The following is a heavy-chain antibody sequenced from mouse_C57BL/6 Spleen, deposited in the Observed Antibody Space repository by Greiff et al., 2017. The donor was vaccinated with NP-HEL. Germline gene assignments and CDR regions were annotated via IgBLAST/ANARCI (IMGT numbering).Heavy chain of an antibody. CDR3: ASYGNYPFAY. CDR2: ISDGGSYT. D-gene: IGHD2-1*01. J-gene: IGHJ3*01. CDR1: GFTFSSYA. V-gene: IGHV5-4*03. Sequence: EVKLVESGGGLVKPGGSLKLSCAASGFTFSSYAMSWVRQTPEKRLEWVATISDGGSYTYYPDNVKGRFTISRDNAKNNLYLQMSHLKSEDTAMYYCASYGNYPFAYWGQGTLVTVSA.